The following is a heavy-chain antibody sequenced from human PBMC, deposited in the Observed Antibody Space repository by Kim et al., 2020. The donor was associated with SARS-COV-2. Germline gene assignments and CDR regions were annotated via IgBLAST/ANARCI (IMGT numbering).Heavy chain of an antibody. D-gene: IGHD3-3*01. CDR1: GFTFSSYS. V-gene: IGHV3-48*02. CDR3: AREVTIFPRYYYYYGMDV. Sequence: GGSLRLSCAASGFTFSSYSMNWVRQAPGKGLEWVSYISSSSSTIYYADSVKGRFTISRDNAKNSLYLQMNSLRDEDTAVYYCAREVTIFPRYYYYYGMDVWGQGTTVTVSS. CDR2: ISSSSSTI. J-gene: IGHJ6*02.